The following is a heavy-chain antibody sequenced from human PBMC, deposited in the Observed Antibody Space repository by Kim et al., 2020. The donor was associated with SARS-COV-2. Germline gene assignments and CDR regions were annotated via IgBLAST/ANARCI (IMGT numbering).Heavy chain of an antibody. D-gene: IGHD3-9*01. Sequence: SETLSLTCTVSGGSISSGGYYWSWIRQHPGKGLEWIGYIYYSGSTYYNPSLKSRVTISVDTSKNQFSLKLSSVTAADTAVYYCARFDFARGAYYFDYWGQGTLVTVSS. CDR3: ARFDFARGAYYFDY. J-gene: IGHJ4*02. V-gene: IGHV4-31*03. CDR2: IYYSGST. CDR1: GGSISSGGYY.